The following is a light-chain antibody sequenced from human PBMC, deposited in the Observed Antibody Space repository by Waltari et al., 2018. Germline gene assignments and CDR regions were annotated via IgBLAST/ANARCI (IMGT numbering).Light chain of an antibody. CDR1: THDLGSYNY. Sequence: SAPTQPRPVSGAPGQSVTISCTGTTHDLGSYNYFSWYQQHPGKAPQIIILDVTKRPSGVPDRLSGSKSGNTASLTISGLRAEDEAEYYCCSYAGSYTWVFGGGTKLTVV. CDR3: CSYAGSYTWV. V-gene: IGLV2-11*01. J-gene: IGLJ3*02. CDR2: DVT.